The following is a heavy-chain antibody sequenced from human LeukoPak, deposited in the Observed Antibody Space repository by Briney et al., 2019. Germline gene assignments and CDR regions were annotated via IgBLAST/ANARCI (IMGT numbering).Heavy chain of an antibody. CDR3: ATRISATVVTPDAFDI. CDR2: IYSGGST. D-gene: IGHD4-23*01. CDR1: GFTVSSNY. V-gene: IGHV3-66*01. J-gene: IGHJ3*02. Sequence: PGGSLRLSCAASGFTVSSNYMSWVRQAPGKGLEWVSVIYSGGSTYYADSVKGRFTISRDNSKNTLYLQMNSLRAEDTAVYYCATRISATVVTPDAFDIWGQGTMVTVSP.